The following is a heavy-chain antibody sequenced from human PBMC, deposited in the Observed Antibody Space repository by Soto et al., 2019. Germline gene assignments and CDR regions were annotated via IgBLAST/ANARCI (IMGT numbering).Heavy chain of an antibody. CDR1: GFTFSSYS. CDR3: ARDRADYERLVPYSFDH. V-gene: IGHV3-21*01. Sequence: EVQLVESGGGLVKPGGSLRLSCAASGFTFSSYSMHWVRQAPGKGLEWVSSISSRSRSIYYADSQKGRFTISRDNTENSRDLQMNNLRAEDTAVYYCARDRADYERLVPYSFDHWGQGTLVTVSS. CDR2: ISSRSRSI. D-gene: IGHD4-17*01. J-gene: IGHJ4*02.